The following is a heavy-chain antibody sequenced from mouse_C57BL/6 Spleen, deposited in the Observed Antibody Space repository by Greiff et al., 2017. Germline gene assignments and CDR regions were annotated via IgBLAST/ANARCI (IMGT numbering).Heavy chain of an antibody. D-gene: IGHD4-1*01. CDR1: GFTFSGYD. V-gene: IGHV5-6*01. Sequence: EVQVVESGGDLVKPGGSLKLSCAASGFTFSGYDMSWVRQTPDKRLEWVANISSGGSYNYYTDSVKGRFTISRDNAKNTLYLHMSSLKSEATAMYYCARHGEKLTGRFAYWGQGTLVTVSA. CDR3: ARHGEKLTGRFAY. J-gene: IGHJ3*01. CDR2: ISSGGSYN.